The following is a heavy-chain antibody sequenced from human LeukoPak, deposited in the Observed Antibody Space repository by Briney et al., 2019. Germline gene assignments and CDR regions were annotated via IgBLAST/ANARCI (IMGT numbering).Heavy chain of an antibody. CDR1: GFTVTSSA. CDR2: VFVGSGNT. J-gene: IGHJ6*02. V-gene: IGHV1-58*01. Sequence: SVKVSCKASGFTVTSSAVQWVRQARGQRLEWIGWVFVGSGNTNYAQKFQERVTITRDMSTSTAYMELSSLRSEDTAVYYCAREYCSGGSCYSDRGMSPYGMDVWGQGTTVTVSS. CDR3: AREYCSGGSCYSDRGMSPYGMDV. D-gene: IGHD2-15*01.